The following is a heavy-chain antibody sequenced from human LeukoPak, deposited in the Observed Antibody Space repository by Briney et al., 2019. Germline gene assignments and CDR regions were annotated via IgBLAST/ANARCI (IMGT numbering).Heavy chain of an antibody. Sequence: PSETLSLTCTVSGGSISSSSYYWGWIRQPPGKGLEWIGSIYYSGSTYYNPSLKSRVTISVDTSKNQFSLKLSSVTAADTAVYYCARDRITMVRGVFKHNWFDPWGQGTLVTVSS. V-gene: IGHV4-39*02. CDR2: IYYSGST. CDR3: ARDRITMVRGVFKHNWFDP. J-gene: IGHJ5*02. CDR1: GGSISSSSYY. D-gene: IGHD3-10*01.